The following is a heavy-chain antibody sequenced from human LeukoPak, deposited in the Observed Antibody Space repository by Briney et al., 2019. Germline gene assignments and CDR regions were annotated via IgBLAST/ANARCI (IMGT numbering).Heavy chain of an antibody. Sequence: SETLSLTCTVSGASIRSGDYYWSWIRQPPGKGLEWIGYIYDSGSTYYNPSLKSRITISVDTSENRFSLKLSSVTTTDTAVYYCARDCSGGSCYGAFDIWGQGTMVTVSS. CDR3: ARDCSGGSCYGAFDI. CDR2: IYDSGST. CDR1: GASIRSGDYY. V-gene: IGHV4-30-4*01. J-gene: IGHJ3*02. D-gene: IGHD2-15*01.